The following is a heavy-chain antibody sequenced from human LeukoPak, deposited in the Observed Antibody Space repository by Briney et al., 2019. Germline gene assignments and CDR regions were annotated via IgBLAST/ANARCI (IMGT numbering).Heavy chain of an antibody. V-gene: IGHV3-33*05. Sequence: GGSLRLSCAASGFTFSSYVMHWVRQAPGKGLEWVTFIQYDGTNKYYADSVKGRFTVSRDNSKNTLYLQMNSLRAEDTALYFCARNVSSGWYVDYWGQGTLVTVSS. J-gene: IGHJ4*02. CDR1: GFTFSSYV. CDR3: ARNVSSGWYVDY. D-gene: IGHD6-19*01. CDR2: IQYDGTNK.